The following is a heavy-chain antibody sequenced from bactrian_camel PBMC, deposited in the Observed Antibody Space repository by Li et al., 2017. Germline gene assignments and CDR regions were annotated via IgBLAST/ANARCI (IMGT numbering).Heavy chain of an antibody. CDR2: ITSLPSLFRAA. CDR1: GFDFDGSP. J-gene: IGHJ4*01. D-gene: IGHD3*01. Sequence: HVQLVESGGGLVQPGGSLRLSCVASGFDFDGSPMSWVRQAPGKEVEWVAGITSLPSLFRAASYADSVKGRLTISKDDSRKVLNLQMINLTPEDTAMYYCAARRHGNLTTGQVLDRLMYNFWGQGTQVTVS. CDR3: AARRHGNLTTGQVLDRLMYNF. V-gene: IGHV3S7*01.